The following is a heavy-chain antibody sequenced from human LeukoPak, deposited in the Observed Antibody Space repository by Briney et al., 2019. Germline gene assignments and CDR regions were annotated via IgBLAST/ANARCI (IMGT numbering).Heavy chain of an antibody. J-gene: IGHJ6*04. CDR1: GGTFSRYA. V-gene: IGHV1-69*06. D-gene: IGHD5-12*01. Sequence: ASVTVSCKASGGTFSRYAISWVRQAPGQGLKWMGGIIPIFGTAYYAQKFQGRVTITADKSTSTAYMELSSLRSEDTAVYYCARDKGYSGYDSLGGYYYGMDVWGKGTTVTVSS. CDR3: ARDKGYSGYDSLGGYYYGMDV. CDR2: IIPIFGTA.